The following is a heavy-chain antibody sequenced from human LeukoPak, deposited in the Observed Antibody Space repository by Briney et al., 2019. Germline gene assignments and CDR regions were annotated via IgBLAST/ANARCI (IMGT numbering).Heavy chain of an antibody. Sequence: SETLSLTCTVSGGSISSYYWSWIRQPPGKGLEWIGYIYYSGSTNYNPSLKSRVTISVDTSKSQFSLKLSSVTAADTAVYYCARTMVRGVQDDAFDIWGQGTMVTISS. J-gene: IGHJ3*02. CDR2: IYYSGST. CDR1: GGSISSYY. D-gene: IGHD3-10*01. CDR3: ARTMVRGVQDDAFDI. V-gene: IGHV4-59*01.